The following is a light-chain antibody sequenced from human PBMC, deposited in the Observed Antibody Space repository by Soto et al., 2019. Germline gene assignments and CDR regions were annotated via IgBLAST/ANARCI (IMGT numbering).Light chain of an antibody. CDR2: DVN. CDR1: SSDVGAYNF. Sequence: ALTQPASVSGSPGQSITISCTGTSSDVGAYNFVSWYQQHPGKAPKLMIYDVNNRPSGVSDRFSGSKSGNTASLTISGLRAEDEADYYCNSYTSSSTSYVFGTGTKVTVL. J-gene: IGLJ1*01. V-gene: IGLV2-14*01. CDR3: NSYTSSSTSYV.